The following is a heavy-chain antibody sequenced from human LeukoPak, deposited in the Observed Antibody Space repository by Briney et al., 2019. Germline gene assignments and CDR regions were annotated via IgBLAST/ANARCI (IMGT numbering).Heavy chain of an antibody. CDR3: VGIADYGDAFDI. CDR2: INPSGGST. J-gene: IGHJ3*02. V-gene: IGHV1-46*01. CDR1: GYTFTSYG. Sequence: VASVKVSCKASGYTFTSYGISWVRQAPGQGLEWMGIINPSGGSTSYAQKFQGRVTMTRDMSTSTVYMELSSLRSEDTAVYYCVGIADYGDAFDIWGQGTMVTVSS. D-gene: IGHD4-17*01.